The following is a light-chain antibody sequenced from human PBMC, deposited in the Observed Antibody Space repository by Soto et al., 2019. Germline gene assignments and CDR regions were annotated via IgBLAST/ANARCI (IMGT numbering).Light chain of an antibody. J-gene: IGKJ1*01. V-gene: IGKV1-39*01. Sequence: DIQMTQSPSSLSASVGDRVTITCRASQSISSYLNWYQQKPGKAPKLLIYAASSLQSGVPSRFSGSGSGTDFPLTISRLPPEDFATYYCQKSYSTIRGTFRQGNKVEI. CDR3: QKSYSTIRGT. CDR1: QSISSY. CDR2: AAS.